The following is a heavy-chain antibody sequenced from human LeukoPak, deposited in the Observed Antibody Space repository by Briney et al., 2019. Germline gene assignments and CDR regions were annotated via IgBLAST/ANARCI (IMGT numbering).Heavy chain of an antibody. J-gene: IGHJ5*02. V-gene: IGHV4-34*01. CDR2: INHSGST. CDR1: GGSFSGYY. D-gene: IGHD6-19*01. Sequence: TSETLSLTCAVYGGSFSGYYWSWIRQPPGKGLEWIWEINHSGSTNYNPSLKSRVTISVDTSKNQFSLKLSSVTAADTAVYYCARGLGSGSNMFDPWGQGTLVTVSS. CDR3: ARGLGSGSNMFDP.